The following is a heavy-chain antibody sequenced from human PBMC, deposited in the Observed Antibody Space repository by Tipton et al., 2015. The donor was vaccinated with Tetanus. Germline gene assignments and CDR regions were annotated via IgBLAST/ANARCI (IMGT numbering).Heavy chain of an antibody. Sequence: SLRLSCAASGFMFDDYYMTWIRQAPGKGLEWVSYISNSGDAIYYADSAKGRFSFSRDNARNSVYLQMNSLRADDTAVYYCARGGSRYWTGIRCYLDYWGQGTLVTVSS. CDR2: ISNSGDAI. J-gene: IGHJ4*02. CDR1: GFMFDDYY. V-gene: IGHV3-11*01. D-gene: IGHD3/OR15-3a*01. CDR3: ARGGSRYWTGIRCYLDY.